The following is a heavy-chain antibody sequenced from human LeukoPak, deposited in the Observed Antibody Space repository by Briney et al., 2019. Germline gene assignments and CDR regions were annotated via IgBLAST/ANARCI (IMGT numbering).Heavy chain of an antibody. CDR2: IYYSGSI. D-gene: IGHD5-12*01. V-gene: IGHV4-39*01. Sequence: SETLSLTCTVSGGSISSSRYYWGWIRQPPGKGLEWIGSIYYSGSIYYNPSLKSRVTLSVDTFTNQFSLYLCSVSAPGTPAYYGARSRKKRGYSGYDFLGAYYFDYWGQGTLVTVSS. J-gene: IGHJ4*02. CDR3: ARSRKKRGYSGYDFLGAYYFDY. CDR1: GGSISSSRYY.